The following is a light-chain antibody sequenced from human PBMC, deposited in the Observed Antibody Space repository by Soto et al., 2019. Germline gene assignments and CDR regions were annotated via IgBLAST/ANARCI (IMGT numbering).Light chain of an antibody. V-gene: IGLV2-14*01. J-gene: IGLJ1*01. CDR2: EVS. CDR3: SSYTSNNNHFV. CDR1: SSDVGNYIY. Sequence: QSLPSHPGSVCWSPGHAITISCTGTSSDVGNYIYVSWFQHHPGKAPKLMIYEVSNRPSGVSNRFSASKSGNTASLTISGLQAEDEADYYCSSYTSNNNHFVFGTGTKVTVL.